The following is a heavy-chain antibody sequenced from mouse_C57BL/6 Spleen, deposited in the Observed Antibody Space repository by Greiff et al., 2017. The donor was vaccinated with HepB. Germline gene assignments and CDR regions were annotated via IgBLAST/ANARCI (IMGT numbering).Heavy chain of an antibody. CDR1: GYTFTSYG. CDR2: IYPRSGNT. CDR3: ASYLLSYFDV. J-gene: IGHJ1*03. D-gene: IGHD2-1*01. V-gene: IGHV1-81*01. Sequence: QVQLQQSGAELARPGASVKLSCKASGYTFTSYGISWVKQRTGQGLEWIGEIYPRSGNTYYNEKFKGKATLTADKSSSTAYMELRSLTSEDSAVYFCASYLLSYFDVWGTGTTVTVSS.